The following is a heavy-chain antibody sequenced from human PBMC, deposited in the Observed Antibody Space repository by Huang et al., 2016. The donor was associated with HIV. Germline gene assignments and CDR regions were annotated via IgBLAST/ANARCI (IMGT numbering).Heavy chain of an antibody. CDR3: ARQGVGDFVVEPTGLGAFDI. CDR1: GYTFNGYW. CDR2: IYPGDSDT. D-gene: IGHD2-2*01. Sequence: EVQLVQSGAVVKKPGESLKISCKGSGYTFNGYWIGWVRQMHGKGLEWMGIIYPGDSDTTDSPSFQGEVTISADKSICTAYLQGSGLKASDTAMYYCARQGVGDFVVEPTGLGAFDIWGQGTMVTVSS. V-gene: IGHV5-51*01. J-gene: IGHJ3*02.